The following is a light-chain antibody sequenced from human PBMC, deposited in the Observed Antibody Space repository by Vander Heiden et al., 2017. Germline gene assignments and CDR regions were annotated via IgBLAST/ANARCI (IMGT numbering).Light chain of an antibody. Sequence: QSVLTQPPSVSAAPGQKVTISCSGSSSNIGNNYVSWYQQLPGTAPKFLMFDNNKRPPGIPDRFSGSKSGTSATLGITGLQTGDEADYYCGAWDSSLNVWVFGGGTKLTVL. CDR1: SSNIGNNY. V-gene: IGLV1-51*01. J-gene: IGLJ3*02. CDR2: DNN. CDR3: GAWDSSLNVWV.